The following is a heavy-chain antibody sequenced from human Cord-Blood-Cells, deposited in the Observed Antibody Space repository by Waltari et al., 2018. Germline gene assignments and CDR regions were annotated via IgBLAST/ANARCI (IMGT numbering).Heavy chain of an antibody. Sequence: QVQLQESGPGLVKPSETLSLTCTVSGGSISSYYWSWIRQPPGKGLEWIGYIYYSGSTNYNPSLKSRVTISGDTSKNQFSLKLSSVTAADTAVYYCARDRRYYGSGSYAFDIWGQGTMVTVSS. CDR2: IYYSGST. D-gene: IGHD3-10*01. CDR3: ARDRRYYGSGSYAFDI. CDR1: GGSISSYY. V-gene: IGHV4-59*01. J-gene: IGHJ3*02.